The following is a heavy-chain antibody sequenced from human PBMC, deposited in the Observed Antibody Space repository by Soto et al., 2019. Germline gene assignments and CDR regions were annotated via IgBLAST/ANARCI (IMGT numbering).Heavy chain of an antibody. V-gene: IGHV1-58*01. D-gene: IGHD6-19*01. CDR1: GFTYSKSS. J-gene: IGHJ4*02. CDR3: ARAVAVAADFDY. Sequence: GASVKVSCKTSGFTYSKSSVQWMRQARGQRLEWIGWVVVGSDNTRYAQNFQDRVTITRDMSTSTAYMELSSLRSEDTAVYYCARAVAVAADFDYWGQGTLVTVSS. CDR2: VVVGSDNT.